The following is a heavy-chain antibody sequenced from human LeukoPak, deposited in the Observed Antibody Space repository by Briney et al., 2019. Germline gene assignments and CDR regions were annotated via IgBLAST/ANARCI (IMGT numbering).Heavy chain of an antibody. CDR2: INPNSGGT. V-gene: IGHV1-2*02. CDR1: GYTFTGYY. CDR3: ARSLGSYENWFDP. D-gene: IGHD2-15*01. Sequence: ASAKVSCKASGYTFTGYYMHWVRQAPGQGLEWMGWINPNSGGTNYAQKFQGRVTMTRDTSISTAYMELSRLRSDDTAVYYCARSLGSYENWFDPWGQGTLVTVSS. J-gene: IGHJ5*02.